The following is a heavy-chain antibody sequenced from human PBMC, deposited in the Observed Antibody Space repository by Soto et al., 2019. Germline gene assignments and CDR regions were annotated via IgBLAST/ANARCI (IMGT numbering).Heavy chain of an antibody. J-gene: IGHJ6*02. Sequence: GGSLRLSCAASGFTFSSYAMGWVRQAPGKGLEWVSAISGSGGSTYYADSVKGRFTISRDNSKNTLYLQMNSLRAEDTAVYYCAKVRGIAAAGSYYYYYYGMDVWGQGTTVTVSS. D-gene: IGHD6-13*01. CDR3: AKVRGIAAAGSYYYYYYGMDV. CDR1: GFTFSSYA. CDR2: ISGSGGST. V-gene: IGHV3-23*01.